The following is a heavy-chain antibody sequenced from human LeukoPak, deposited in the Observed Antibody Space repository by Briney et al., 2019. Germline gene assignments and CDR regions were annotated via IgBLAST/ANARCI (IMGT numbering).Heavy chain of an antibody. Sequence: AETLSLTCTVSSGSISTYYGSWIPQPPGKGLEWIGDIYYSGSTNYNPSLKSRVTISVDTSKHQFSLKLSSVTAADTAVYYCARHENVLGYCSGGSCYDDAFDIWGQGTMVTVSS. CDR1: SGSISTYY. D-gene: IGHD2-15*01. J-gene: IGHJ3*02. V-gene: IGHV4-59*08. CDR3: ARHENVLGYCSGGSCYDDAFDI. CDR2: IYYSGST.